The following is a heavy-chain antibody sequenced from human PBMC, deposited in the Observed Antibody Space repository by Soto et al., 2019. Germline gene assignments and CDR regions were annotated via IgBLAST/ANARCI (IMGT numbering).Heavy chain of an antibody. V-gene: IGHV4-34*01. CDR1: GGSFSGYY. Sequence: QVQLQQWGAGLLKPSETLSLTCAVYGGSFSGYYWSWIRQPPGKGLEWIGEINHSGSTNYNPSLKSRVTISVDTSKTQFSLKLSSVTAADTAVYYCARGGLAAAANGYYFDYWGQGTLVTVSS. J-gene: IGHJ4*02. CDR3: ARGGLAAAANGYYFDY. CDR2: INHSGST. D-gene: IGHD6-13*01.